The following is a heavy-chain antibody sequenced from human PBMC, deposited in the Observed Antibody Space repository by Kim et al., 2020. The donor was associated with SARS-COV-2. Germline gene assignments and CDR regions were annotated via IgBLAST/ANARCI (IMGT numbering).Heavy chain of an antibody. CDR2: ISSSSSYI. V-gene: IGHV3-21*01. J-gene: IGHJ3*02. CDR3: ATAYYYDSSGPQNKDAFDI. CDR1: GFTFSSYS. Sequence: GGSLRLSCAASGFTFSSYSMNWVRQAPGKGLEWVSSISSSSSYIYYADSVKGRFTISRDNAKNSLYLQMNSLRAEDTAVYYCATAYYYDSSGPQNKDAFDIWGQGTMVTVSS. D-gene: IGHD3-22*01.